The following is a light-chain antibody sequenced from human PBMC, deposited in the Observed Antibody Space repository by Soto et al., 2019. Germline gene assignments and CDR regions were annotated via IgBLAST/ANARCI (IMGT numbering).Light chain of an antibody. CDR2: DVN. V-gene: IGLV2-11*01. CDR3: CSYGGSFYV. J-gene: IGLJ1*01. CDR1: SSDVGGYNY. Sequence: QSVLTQPHSVSGSPGQSVAISCSGTSSDVGGYNYVSWYQQHPGKAPKLIIFDVNKRPSGVPDRFSGSKSGSTAPLTISGLQAEDEADYYCCSYGGSFYVVGTGTKVTVL.